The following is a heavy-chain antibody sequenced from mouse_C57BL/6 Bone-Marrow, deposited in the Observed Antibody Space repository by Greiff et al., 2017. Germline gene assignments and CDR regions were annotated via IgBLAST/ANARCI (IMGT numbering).Heavy chain of an antibody. J-gene: IGHJ4*01. Sequence: QVQLQQPGAELVKPGASVKLSCKASGYTFTSYWMQWVKQRPGQGLEWIGEIDPSASYTNYNQKFKGKATLTVDTSTSTAYMQLSSLTSEDSAVYYCARRVTTRDYYAMDYWGQGTSVTVSS. CDR2: IDPSASYT. CDR3: ARRVTTRDYYAMDY. V-gene: IGHV1-50*01. D-gene: IGHD2-2*01. CDR1: GYTFTSYW.